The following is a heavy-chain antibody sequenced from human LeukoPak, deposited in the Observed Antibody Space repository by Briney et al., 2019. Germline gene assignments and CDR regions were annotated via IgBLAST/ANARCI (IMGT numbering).Heavy chain of an antibody. D-gene: IGHD3-22*01. CDR3: ARKDYYDSSGQHYGMDV. V-gene: IGHV3-11*01. Sequence: GGSLRLSCAASGSTFSDYYMSWIRQAPGKGLEWDSCISSSGSTIYYADSVKGRFTISRDNAKNSLYLQMNSLRAEDTAVYYCARKDYYDSSGQHYGMDVWGQGTTVTVSS. CDR1: GSTFSDYY. CDR2: ISSSGSTI. J-gene: IGHJ6*02.